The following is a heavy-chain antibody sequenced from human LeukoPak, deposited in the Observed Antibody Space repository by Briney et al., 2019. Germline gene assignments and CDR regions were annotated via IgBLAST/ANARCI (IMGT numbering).Heavy chain of an antibody. Sequence: ASVKVSCKASGGTFSSYAISWVRQAPGQGLEWMGGIIPIFGTANYAQKFQGRVTITADESTSTAYMELSSLRSEDTAVYYCASSGSWGAFDIWGQGTMVTVSS. V-gene: IGHV1-69*13. CDR3: ASSGSWGAFDI. CDR2: IIPIFGTA. D-gene: IGHD6-13*01. CDR1: GGTFSSYA. J-gene: IGHJ3*02.